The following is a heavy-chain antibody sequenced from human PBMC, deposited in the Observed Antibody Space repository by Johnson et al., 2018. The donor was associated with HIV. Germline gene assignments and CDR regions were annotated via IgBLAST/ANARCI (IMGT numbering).Heavy chain of an antibody. D-gene: IGHD6-19*01. CDR3: ARAGAVGFDAFDI. J-gene: IGHJ3*02. V-gene: IGHV3-30*02. CDR1: GFTFSSYG. Sequence: QVYLVESGGGVVQPGRSLRLSCAASGFTFSSYGMHWVRQAPGKGLEWVAFIRYDGSNKYYADSVKGRFTISRDNSKNTLYLQMNSLRAEDTAVYYCARAGAVGFDAFDIWGQGTMVTVSS. CDR2: IRYDGSNK.